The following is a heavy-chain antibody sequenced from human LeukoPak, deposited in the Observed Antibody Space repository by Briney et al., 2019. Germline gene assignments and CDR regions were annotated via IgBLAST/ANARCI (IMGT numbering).Heavy chain of an antibody. CDR1: GFTFDDYA. V-gene: IGHV3-9*01. Sequence: GGSLRLSCAASGFTFDDYAMHWVRQAPGKGLEWVSGISWNSGSIGYADSVKGRFTISRDNAKHSLYLQMNSLRAEDTALYYCAQTPTRGFSRYSSSWYDYWGQGTLVTVSS. D-gene: IGHD6-13*01. J-gene: IGHJ4*02. CDR2: ISWNSGSI. CDR3: AQTPTRGFSRYSSSWYDY.